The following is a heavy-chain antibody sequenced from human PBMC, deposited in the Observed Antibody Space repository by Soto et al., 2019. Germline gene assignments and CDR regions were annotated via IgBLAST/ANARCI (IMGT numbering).Heavy chain of an antibody. CDR1: GYTFTSYY. Sequence: ASVKVSCKASGYTFTSYYMHWVRQAPGQGLEWMGIINPSGGSTSYAQKFQGRVTMTRDTSTSTVYMELSSLRSEDTAVYYCARELKAIVGATSAPCDYWGQGTLVTVSS. D-gene: IGHD1-26*01. CDR2: INPSGGST. CDR3: ARELKAIVGATSAPCDY. V-gene: IGHV1-46*01. J-gene: IGHJ4*02.